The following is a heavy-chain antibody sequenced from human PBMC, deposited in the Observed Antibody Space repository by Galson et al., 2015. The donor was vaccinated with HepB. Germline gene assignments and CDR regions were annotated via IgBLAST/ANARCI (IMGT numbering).Heavy chain of an antibody. D-gene: IGHD6-6*01. V-gene: IGHV3-74*01. J-gene: IGHJ3*02. CDR1: GFTFSDYW. CDR2: ISNDGSSI. Sequence: SLRLSCAASGFTFSDYWMHWVRQAPGKGLVWVSRISNDGSSINYADSVVGRFTISRDNAKNTLYLRMNSLRAEDTAVYYCARSAYGSSSYIWGQGTMVTVSS. CDR3: ARSAYGSSSYI.